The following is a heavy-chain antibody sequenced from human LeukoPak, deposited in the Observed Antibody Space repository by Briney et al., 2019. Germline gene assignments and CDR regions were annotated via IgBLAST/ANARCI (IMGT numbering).Heavy chain of an antibody. V-gene: IGHV3-23*01. CDR2: ISAGSGYT. CDR1: GFTFSSYG. CDR3: ARGPWIL. D-gene: IGHD5-18*01. J-gene: IGHJ4*02. Sequence: PGGSLRLSCAASGFTFSSYGMSWVRQAPGKGLEWASAISAGSGYTNYADSVKGRFTISRGNAKNTLYLQMNSLRAEDTAVYYCARGPWILWGQGTLVTVSS.